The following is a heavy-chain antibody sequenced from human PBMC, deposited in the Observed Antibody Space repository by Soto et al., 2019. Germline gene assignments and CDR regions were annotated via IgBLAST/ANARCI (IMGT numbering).Heavy chain of an antibody. J-gene: IGHJ4*02. CDR1: GFTFSRYW. V-gene: IGHV3-7*04. CDR3: ARDENWGRPDC. CDR2: IKQDGSEK. D-gene: IGHD7-27*01. Sequence: EVQLVESGGGLVQPGGSLRLCCAASGFTFSRYWMNWVRQAPGKGLEWVANIKQDGSEKYYVDSVKGRFTISRDNAKNSLYLQMNSLRAEDTAVYYCARDENWGRPDCWGQGTLVTVSS.